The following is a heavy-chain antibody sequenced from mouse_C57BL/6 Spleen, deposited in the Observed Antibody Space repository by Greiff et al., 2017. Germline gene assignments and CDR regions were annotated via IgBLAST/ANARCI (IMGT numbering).Heavy chain of an antibody. CDR3: TTDGTAQATGFAY. CDR2: IDPEDGDT. J-gene: IGHJ3*01. CDR1: GFNIKDYY. D-gene: IGHD3-2*02. V-gene: IGHV14-1*01. Sequence: EVQLQQSGAELVRPGASVKLSCTASGFNIKDYYMHWVKQRPEQGLEWIGRIDPEDGDTEYAPKFQGKATMTADTSSNTAYLQLSSLTSEDTAVYYCTTDGTAQATGFAYWGQGTLVTVSA.